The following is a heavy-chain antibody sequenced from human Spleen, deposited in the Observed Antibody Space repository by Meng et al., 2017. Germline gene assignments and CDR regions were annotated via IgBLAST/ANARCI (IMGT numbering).Heavy chain of an antibody. CDR2: INHSGST. J-gene: IGHJ4*02. CDR3: ARSPTTMGHDFDY. D-gene: IGHD1-14*01. Sequence: GSLRLSCVVSGGSFSDYYWSWIRQPPGKGLEWIGEINHSGSTNYNPSLESRATISVDTSQNNLSLKLSSVTAADSAVYYCARSPTTMGHDFDYWGQGTLVTVSS. CDR1: GGSFSDYY. V-gene: IGHV4-34*01.